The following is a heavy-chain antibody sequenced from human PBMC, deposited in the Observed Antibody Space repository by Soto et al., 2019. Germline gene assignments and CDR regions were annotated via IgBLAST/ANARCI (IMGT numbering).Heavy chain of an antibody. CDR3: AKDRDRNGGYYYYYGMDV. J-gene: IGHJ6*02. D-gene: IGHD4-17*01. CDR2: ISYDGSNK. V-gene: IGHV3-30*18. CDR1: GFTFSSYG. Sequence: GGSLRLSCAASGFTFSSYGMHWVRQAPGKGLEWVAVISYDGSNKYYADSVKGRFTISRDNSKNTLYLQMNSLRAEDTAVYYCAKDRDRNGGYYYYYGMDVWGQGTTVTVSS.